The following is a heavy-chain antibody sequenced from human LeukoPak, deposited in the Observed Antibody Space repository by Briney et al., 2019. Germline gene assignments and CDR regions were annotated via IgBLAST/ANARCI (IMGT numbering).Heavy chain of an antibody. Sequence: HPGGSLRLSCAASGFTFTNYWMSWVRQAPGKGLELVANIKQDGSEKYYVDSVKGRFTISRDNAKNSLYLQMNSLRAEDTAVYYCARDRNIWFSELLWRGPLLDYWGQGTLVTVSS. CDR1: GFTFTNYW. CDR2: IKQDGSEK. CDR3: ARDRNIWFSELLWRGPLLDY. D-gene: IGHD3-10*01. V-gene: IGHV3-7*01. J-gene: IGHJ4*02.